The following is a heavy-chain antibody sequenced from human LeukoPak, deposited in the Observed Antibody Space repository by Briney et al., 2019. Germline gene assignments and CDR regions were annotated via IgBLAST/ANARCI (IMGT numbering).Heavy chain of an antibody. CDR1: GFTFSAYP. D-gene: IGHD5-18*01. V-gene: IGHV3-21*01. CDR3: AREGGGRYSYDY. Sequence: GGSLRLSCVASGFTFSAYPVHWVRQTPEKGLEWVSSISSTGTYIYYADSVKGRFTISRDNAKSSLYLQMNGLRAEDTAVNYCAREGGGRYSYDYWGQGTLVTVSS. CDR2: ISSTGTYI. J-gene: IGHJ4*02.